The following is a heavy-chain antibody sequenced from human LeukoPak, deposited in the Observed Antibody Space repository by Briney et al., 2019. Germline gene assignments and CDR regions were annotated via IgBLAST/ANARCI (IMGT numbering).Heavy chain of an antibody. CDR3: ATDLADATYGFDI. CDR1: GGTFSNYA. J-gene: IGHJ3*02. Sequence: GASVKVSCKTSGGTFSNYAISWVRQAPGQGLEWVGGIIPILGTSNSAETFQGRLTVTTDEFTGTAYMELSTLRSEDTAVYYCATDLADATYGFDIWGQRTMVTVSS. V-gene: IGHV1-69*05. D-gene: IGHD6-13*01. CDR2: IIPILGTS.